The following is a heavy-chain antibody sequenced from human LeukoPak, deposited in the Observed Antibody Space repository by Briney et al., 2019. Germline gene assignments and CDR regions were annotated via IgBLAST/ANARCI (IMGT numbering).Heavy chain of an antibody. Sequence: GSLRLSCAASGFTFSSYAMSWVRQAPGKGLEWVSGISGSGGSTYYADSVKGRFTISRDNSKDTLYLQMSSLRAEDTAVYFCARSAARLRYYYAMDVWGQGTTVTVCS. D-gene: IGHD6-6*01. CDR3: ARSAARLRYYYAMDV. CDR1: GFTFSSYA. J-gene: IGHJ6*02. V-gene: IGHV3-23*01. CDR2: ISGSGGST.